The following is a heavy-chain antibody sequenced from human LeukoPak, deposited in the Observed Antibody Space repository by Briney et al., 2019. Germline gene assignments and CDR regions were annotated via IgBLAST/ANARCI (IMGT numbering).Heavy chain of an antibody. J-gene: IGHJ4*02. V-gene: IGHV1-8*01. Sequence: ASVKVSCKASGYTFTSYDINGVRQATGQGLEWMGWMNPRSGNTGYAQNFQGRVTMTRNTSITTSYMELSSLRSEDTAVYYCARASRTYYGDYLYYFDSWGQGTQVTVSS. CDR1: GYTFTSYD. CDR3: ARASRTYYGDYLYYFDS. CDR2: MNPRSGNT. D-gene: IGHD4-17*01.